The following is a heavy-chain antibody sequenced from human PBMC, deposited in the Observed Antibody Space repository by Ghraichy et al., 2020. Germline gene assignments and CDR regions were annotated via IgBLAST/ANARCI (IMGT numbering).Heavy chain of an antibody. J-gene: IGHJ5*02. D-gene: IGHD3-10*01. CDR2: NNDSGST. CDR1: GGSISSGGYY. Sequence: SETLSLTCTVSGGSISSGGYYWSWIRQHPGKGREWIVYNNDSGSTYQNPTLKSRVTVSVDTYKNHFSLKLSSVTAADTAGYYCAGYYGSGNFFDPWRQGTLVTVSS. CDR3: AGYYGSGNFFDP. V-gene: IGHV4-31*03.